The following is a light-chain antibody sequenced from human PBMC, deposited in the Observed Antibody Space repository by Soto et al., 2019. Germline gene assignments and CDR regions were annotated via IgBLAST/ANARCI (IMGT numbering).Light chain of an antibody. CDR2: LGS. Sequence: SARSLSVTTSEAASISCMSSARLLHKNGYNYVDWYMQKPGQSPQLLIYLGSNRASGVPDRFSGGGSGTDFTLTISRLEPEDFAVYYCQQYGSSPSAFRQGTK. V-gene: IGKV2-28*01. CDR1: ARLLHKNGYNY. CDR3: QQYGSSPSA. J-gene: IGKJ1*01.